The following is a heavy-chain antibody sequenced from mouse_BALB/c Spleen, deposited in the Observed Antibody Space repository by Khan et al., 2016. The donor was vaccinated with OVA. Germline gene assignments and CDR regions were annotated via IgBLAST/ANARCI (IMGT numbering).Heavy chain of an antibody. Sequence: VQLKQSGPGLVAPSQSLSITCTVSGFSLTSYGINWVRQPPGKGLEWLGVIWGDGSTNYHSTLMSSLSISKDNSQSQVFLKLSSLQTDDTATYYCAKWGTANYYAMDYWGQGTSVTVSS. J-gene: IGHJ4*01. CDR3: AKWGTANYYAMDY. D-gene: IGHD1-2*01. CDR2: IWGDGST. CDR1: GFSLTSYG. V-gene: IGHV2-3*01.